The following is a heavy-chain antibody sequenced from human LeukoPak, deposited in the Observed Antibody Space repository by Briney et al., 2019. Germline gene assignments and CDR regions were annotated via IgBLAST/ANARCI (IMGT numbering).Heavy chain of an antibody. Sequence: GGSLRPSCAASGISFNSYAMSWVRQAPGKGLEWVSSISGSGGSTYYADSVKGRFTISRDNSKNTLYLQMNSLRGEDTAVYYCARTSSGNYYFFDYWGLGTLVTVSS. V-gene: IGHV3-23*01. J-gene: IGHJ4*02. CDR1: GISFNSYA. CDR2: ISGSGGST. CDR3: ARTSSGNYYFFDY. D-gene: IGHD6-19*01.